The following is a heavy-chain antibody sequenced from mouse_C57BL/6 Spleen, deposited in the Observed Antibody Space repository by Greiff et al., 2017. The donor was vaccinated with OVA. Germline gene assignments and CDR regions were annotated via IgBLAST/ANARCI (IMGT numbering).Heavy chain of an antibody. V-gene: IGHV10-1*01. Sequence: EVKLVESGGGLVQPKGSLKLSCAASGFSFNTYAMNWVRQAPGKGLEWVARIRSKSNNYATYYADSVKDRFTISRDDSESMLYLQMNNLKTEDTAMYYCVRGDDYYAMDYWGQGTSDTVSS. CDR1: GFSFNTYA. J-gene: IGHJ4*01. CDR2: IRSKSNNYAT. CDR3: VRGDDYYAMDY.